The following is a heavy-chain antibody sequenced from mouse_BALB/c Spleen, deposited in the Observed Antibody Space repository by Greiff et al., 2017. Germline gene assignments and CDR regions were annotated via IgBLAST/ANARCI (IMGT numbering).Heavy chain of an antibody. CDR1: GFSLTSYG. CDR3: ARDLNPGFAY. Sequence: VHLVESGPGLVAPSQSLSITCTVSGFSLTSYGVHWVRQPPGKGLEWLGVIWAGGSTNYYSALMSRLSISKDNSKSQVFLKMNSLQTDDTAMYYCARDLNPGFAYWGQGTLVTVSA. CDR2: IWAGGST. D-gene: IGHD1-3*01. V-gene: IGHV2-9*02. J-gene: IGHJ3*01.